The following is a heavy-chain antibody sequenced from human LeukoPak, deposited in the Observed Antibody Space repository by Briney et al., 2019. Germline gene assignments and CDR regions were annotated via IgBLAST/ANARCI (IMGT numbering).Heavy chain of an antibody. J-gene: IGHJ5*02. CDR1: GGSLSSSSYY. CDR2: IYYSGST. CDR3: ARHGRFLEGWFDP. V-gene: IGHV4-39*01. Sequence: SETLSLTCTVSGGSLSSSSYYWGWIRQPPGKGLEWIGSIYYSGSTYYNPSLKSRVTISVDTSKNQFSLKLSSVTAADTAVYYCARHGRFLEGWFDPWGQGTLVTVSS. D-gene: IGHD3-3*01.